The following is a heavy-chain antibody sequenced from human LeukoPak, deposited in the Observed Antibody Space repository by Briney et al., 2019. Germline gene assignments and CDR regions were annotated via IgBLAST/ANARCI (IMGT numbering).Heavy chain of an antibody. Sequence: GASVKVSCKASGYTFTSYGISWVRQAPGQGLEWMGWISAYNGKTNYAQKFQGSVTMTRDTSISTAYMELSRLRSDDTAVYYCARGEVVRKWLLQSYYFHYWGQGTQVTVSS. CDR1: GYTFTSYG. V-gene: IGHV1-18*01. CDR3: ARGEVVRKWLLQSYYFHY. D-gene: IGHD3-22*01. J-gene: IGHJ4*02. CDR2: ISAYNGKT.